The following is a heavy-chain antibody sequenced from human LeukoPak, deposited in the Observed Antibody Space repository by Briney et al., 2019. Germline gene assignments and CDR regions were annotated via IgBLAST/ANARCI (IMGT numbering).Heavy chain of an antibody. Sequence: GGSLRLSCAASGFTFSSYSMNWVRQAPGKGLEWVSSISSSSSYIYYADSVKGRFTISRDNAKNSLYLQMNSLRAEDTAVYYCARDQAMFGANLDYWGQGTLVTVSS. CDR3: ARDQAMFGANLDY. D-gene: IGHD3-3*01. CDR2: ISSSSSYI. J-gene: IGHJ4*02. V-gene: IGHV3-21*01. CDR1: GFTFSSYS.